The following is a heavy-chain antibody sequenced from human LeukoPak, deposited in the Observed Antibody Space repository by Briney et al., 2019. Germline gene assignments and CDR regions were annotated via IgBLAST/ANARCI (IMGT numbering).Heavy chain of an antibody. V-gene: IGHV3-23*01. Sequence: GGPLRLSCAASGFTFSSYAMSWVRQAPGKGLEWGSAISGSGGSTYYADSVKGRFTISRDNSKNTLSLQTNSLRAEDTAVYYCAKDRRVWGSGRSLFDYWGQGTLVTVSS. D-gene: IGHD3-10*01. CDR2: ISGSGGST. CDR1: GFTFSSYA. J-gene: IGHJ4*02. CDR3: AKDRRVWGSGRSLFDY.